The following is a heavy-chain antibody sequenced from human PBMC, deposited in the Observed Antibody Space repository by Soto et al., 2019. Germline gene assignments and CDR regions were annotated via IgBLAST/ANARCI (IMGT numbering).Heavy chain of an antibody. CDR3: ARALSMASMVRGVIRWFDP. Sequence: EVQLVESRGGLVQPGGSLRLSCAASGFTFSSYEMNWVRQAPGKGLEWVSYISSSGSTIYYADSVKGRFTISRDNAKNSLYLQMNSLRAEDTAVYYCARALSMASMVRGVIRWFDPWGQGTLVTVSS. D-gene: IGHD3-10*01. V-gene: IGHV3-48*03. CDR2: ISSSGSTI. J-gene: IGHJ5*02. CDR1: GFTFSSYE.